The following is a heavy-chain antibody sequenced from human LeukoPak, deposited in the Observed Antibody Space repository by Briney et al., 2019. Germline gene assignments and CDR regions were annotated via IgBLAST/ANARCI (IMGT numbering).Heavy chain of an antibody. CDR1: GYTFTGYY. D-gene: IGHD1-26*01. CDR2: INPNSGGT. J-gene: IGHJ4*02. Sequence: GASVRVPCKASGYTFTGYYIHWVRQAPGQGLEWMGWINPNSGGTDHAQKFQGRVTMTRDTSISTAYMELSRLRSDDAAVYYCARDEKWEATANCYFDYWGQGTLVAVSA. V-gene: IGHV1-2*02. CDR3: ARDEKWEATANCYFDY.